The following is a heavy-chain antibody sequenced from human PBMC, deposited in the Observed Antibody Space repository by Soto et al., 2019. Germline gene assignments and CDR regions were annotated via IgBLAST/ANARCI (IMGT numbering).Heavy chain of an antibody. CDR2: ISGDNGNT. J-gene: IGHJ3*02. D-gene: IGHD3-22*01. CDR3: ARDGSYDSSGHWVGDSACDI. Sequence: QVQLVQSGAEVKKPGASVKVSCRGSGYTFTSYGISWVRQAPGQGFEWMGWISGDNGNTTYAQKFQGRVTMTTDTSTSKAYMELRSLRSDDTAVYPCARDGSYDSSGHWVGDSACDIWGKGTKVTVS. V-gene: IGHV1-18*01. CDR1: GYTFTSYG.